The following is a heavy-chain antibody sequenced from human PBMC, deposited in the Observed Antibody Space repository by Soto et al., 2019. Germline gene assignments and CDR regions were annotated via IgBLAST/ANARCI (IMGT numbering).Heavy chain of an antibody. CDR3: FNVAFGY. J-gene: IGHJ4*02. Sequence: PGGSLRLSCTASGFIFSSNCMSWVRQAPGKGPEWVANINQDGSEKYCADSVKGRFTISRDNAKNSLYLQMDSLRVEDTALYYCFNVAFGYWGRGTLVTVSS. V-gene: IGHV3-7*01. CDR2: INQDGSEK. CDR1: GFIFSSNC.